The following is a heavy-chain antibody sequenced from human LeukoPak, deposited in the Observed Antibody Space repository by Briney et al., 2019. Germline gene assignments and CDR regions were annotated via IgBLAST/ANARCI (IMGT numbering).Heavy chain of an antibody. CDR1: GGSISSYY. D-gene: IGHD3-10*01. V-gene: IGHV4-59*01. CDR3: ARDSMVRGIDALDI. Sequence: PSETLSLTCTVSGGSISSYYWSWIRQPPGKGLEWIGYIYYSGSTNYNPSLKSRVTISVDTPKNQFSLKLSSVTAADTAVYYCARDSMVRGIDALDIWGQGTMVTVSS. J-gene: IGHJ3*02. CDR2: IYYSGST.